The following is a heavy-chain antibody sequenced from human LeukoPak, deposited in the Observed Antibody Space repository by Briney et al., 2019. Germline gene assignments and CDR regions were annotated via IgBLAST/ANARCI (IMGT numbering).Heavy chain of an antibody. CDR2: IIPIFGTA. D-gene: IGHD6-19*01. J-gene: IGHJ4*02. CDR1: GGTFSSYA. CDR3: ARDNYLKGGWRYYFDY. Sequence: ASVKVSCKASGGTFSSYAISWVRQAPGQGLEWMGGIIPIFGTANYAQKFQGRVTITADESTSTAYMELSSLRSEDTAVYYCARDNYLKGGWRYYFDYWGQGTLVTASS. V-gene: IGHV1-69*01.